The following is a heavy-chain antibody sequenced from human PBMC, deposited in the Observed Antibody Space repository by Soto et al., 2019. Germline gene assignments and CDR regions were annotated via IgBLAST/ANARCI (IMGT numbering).Heavy chain of an antibody. J-gene: IGHJ4*02. Sequence: GGSLRLSCAASGFTFSSYAMHWVRQAPGKGLEWVAVISYDGSNKYYADSMKGRFTISRDNSKNTLYLQMNSLRAEDPAVYYFAKQLIEYCSGGSCSPGDYWGKGTLVTVSS. CDR1: GFTFSSYA. V-gene: IGHV3-30-3*02. CDR3: AKQLIEYCSGGSCSPGDY. D-gene: IGHD2-15*01. CDR2: ISYDGSNK.